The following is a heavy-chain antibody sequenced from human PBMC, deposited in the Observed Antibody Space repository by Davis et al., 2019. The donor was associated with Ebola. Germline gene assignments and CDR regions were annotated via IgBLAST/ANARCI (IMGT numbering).Heavy chain of an antibody. CDR3: TRHQGWLQLNFDY. Sequence: MPSETLSPTCTLSGASISSSSYYWRWIRHPPGNGLEWIGSIYYSGSTYYNPSLKSRVTISVDTSKNQFSLKLNSVTAADTAVFYCTRHQGWLQLNFDYWGQGTLVTVSS. CDR2: IYYSGST. J-gene: IGHJ4*02. CDR1: GASISSSSYY. V-gene: IGHV4-39*01. D-gene: IGHD5-24*01.